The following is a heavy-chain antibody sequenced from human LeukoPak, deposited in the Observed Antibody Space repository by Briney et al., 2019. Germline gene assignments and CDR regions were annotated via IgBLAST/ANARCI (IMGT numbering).Heavy chain of an antibody. Sequence: ASVKVSCKASGYTFTSYYMHWVRQAPGQGLEWMGIINPSGGSTSYAQKFQGRVTMTRDTSTSTVYMELSSLRSEDTAVYYCAKVQRTTVGMRAYAFDIWGQGTMVTVSS. V-gene: IGHV1-46*01. J-gene: IGHJ3*02. CDR2: INPSGGST. CDR1: GYTFTSYY. D-gene: IGHD4-17*01. CDR3: AKVQRTTVGMRAYAFDI.